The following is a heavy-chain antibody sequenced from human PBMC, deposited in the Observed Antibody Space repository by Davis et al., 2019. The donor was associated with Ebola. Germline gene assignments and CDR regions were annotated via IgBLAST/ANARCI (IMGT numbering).Heavy chain of an antibody. CDR3: ATRLWDGDS. D-gene: IGHD1-1*01. V-gene: IGHV3-23*01. CDR1: GLTFSHYG. J-gene: IGHJ4*02. CDR2: ISFNGAGT. Sequence: GESLKISCVVSGLTFSHYGMAWVRQAPGKGLEWVSSISFNGAGTHYADSVKGRFTISRDDSKNTMYLKMSSLRAEDTAVYYCATRLWDGDSWGQGTLVTVSS.